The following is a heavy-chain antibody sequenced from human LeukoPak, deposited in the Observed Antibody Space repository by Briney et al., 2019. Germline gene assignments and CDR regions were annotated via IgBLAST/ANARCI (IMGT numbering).Heavy chain of an antibody. V-gene: IGHV4-4*07. Sequence: SESLSLTCTVSGASISNYYWSWIRQPAGEALEWIGRIYTSGSTNYNPSLKSRVTISVDTSKNQFSLTLSSLTAADTAVYYRGRRIKYSSSPTTAWGPGTLVTVSS. CDR3: GRRIKYSSSPTTA. D-gene: IGHD6-13*01. CDR1: GASISNYY. J-gene: IGHJ5*02. CDR2: IYTSGST.